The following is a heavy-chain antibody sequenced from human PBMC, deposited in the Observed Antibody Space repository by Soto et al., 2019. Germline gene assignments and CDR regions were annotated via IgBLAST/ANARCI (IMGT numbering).Heavy chain of an antibody. Sequence: QVQLQESGPGLVKPSGTLSLTCAVSGGSISSRNWWSWVRQPPGTGLEWIGEIYHRGSTNYNPSLKRRVNMSVDKSTNQFSLELSSVTAADTAVYYCARAAMGGSSWPFDYWGQGTLVTVSS. CDR3: ARAAMGGSSWPFDY. CDR1: GGSISSRNW. J-gene: IGHJ4*02. D-gene: IGHD6-13*01. V-gene: IGHV4-4*02. CDR2: IYHRGST.